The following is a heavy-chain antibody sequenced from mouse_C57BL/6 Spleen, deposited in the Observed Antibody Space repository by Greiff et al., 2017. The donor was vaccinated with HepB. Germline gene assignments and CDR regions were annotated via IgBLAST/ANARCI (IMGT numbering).Heavy chain of an antibody. Sequence: EVQLQQSGPVLVKPGASVKMSCKASGYTFTDYYMNWVKQSHGKSLEWIGVINPYNGGTSYNQKFKGKATLTVDNSSSTAYMELNSLTSEDSAVYYCSRTGTRAMDYWGQGTSVTVSS. CDR1: GYTFTDYY. CDR3: SRTGTRAMDY. D-gene: IGHD3-3*01. J-gene: IGHJ4*01. V-gene: IGHV1-19*01. CDR2: INPYNGGT.